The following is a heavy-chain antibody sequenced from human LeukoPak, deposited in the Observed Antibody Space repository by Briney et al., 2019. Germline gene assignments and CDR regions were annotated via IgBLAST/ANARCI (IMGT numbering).Heavy chain of an antibody. CDR2: ISGSGGST. CDR1: GFTFSSYA. J-gene: IGHJ4*02. CDR3: AKVSPGLPFDY. Sequence: GASLRLSCAASGFTFSSYAMSWVPQGPGKGLEWVSAISGSGGSTYYADSVKGRFTISRDNSKNTLYLQMNSLRAEDTAVYYCAKVSPGLPFDYWGQGTLVTVSS. V-gene: IGHV3-23*01.